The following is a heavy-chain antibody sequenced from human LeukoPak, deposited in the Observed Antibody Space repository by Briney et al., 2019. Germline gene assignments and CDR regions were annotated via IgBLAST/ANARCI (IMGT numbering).Heavy chain of an antibody. CDR2: IRYDGSNK. D-gene: IGHD3-10*01. Sequence: GGSLRLSCEASGFTFSSSGMHWVRQAPGKGLEWVAFIRYDGSNKYYADSVKGRFTISRDNSKNTLYLQMNSLRAEDTAVYYCAKDDYYGSGSLKWGQGTLVTVSS. CDR3: AKDDYYGSGSLK. CDR1: GFTFSSSG. J-gene: IGHJ4*02. V-gene: IGHV3-30*02.